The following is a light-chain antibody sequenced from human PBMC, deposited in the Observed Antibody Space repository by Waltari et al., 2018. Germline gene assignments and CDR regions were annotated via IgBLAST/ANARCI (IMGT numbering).Light chain of an antibody. CDR1: TSAFWSYTL. Sequence: QSALTQPASVSGSPGQSITISCTGTTSAFWSYTLLPWYQHNPAKAPQPTIFEVSEPPSGVSNRFSGSKSGNTASLTISGLQAEDEADYHCCSYAGNSIYVFGTGTRVTVL. CDR2: EVS. CDR3: CSYAGNSIYV. V-gene: IGLV2-23*02. J-gene: IGLJ1*01.